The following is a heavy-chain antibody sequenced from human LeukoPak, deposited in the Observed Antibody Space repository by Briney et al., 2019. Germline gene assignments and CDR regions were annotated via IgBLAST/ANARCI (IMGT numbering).Heavy chain of an antibody. CDR3: ARDGSGSSWSVSWFDP. Sequence: TSETLSLTCAVSGGSISSSNWWSWVRPPPGKGLEWIGEIYHSGSTNYNPSLKSRVTISVDKSKNQFSLKLSSVTAADTAVYYCARDGSGSSWSVSWFDPWGQGTLVTVSS. CDR1: GGSISSSNW. CDR2: IYHSGST. J-gene: IGHJ5*02. V-gene: IGHV4-4*02. D-gene: IGHD6-13*01.